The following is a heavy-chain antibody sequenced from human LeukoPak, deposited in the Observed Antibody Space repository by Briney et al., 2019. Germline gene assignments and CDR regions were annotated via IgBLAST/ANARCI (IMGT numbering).Heavy chain of an antibody. J-gene: IGHJ4*02. CDR1: GFTFSDYS. Sequence: PGGSLRLSCAASGFTFSDYSMVWVRQAPGKGLEWVSYIGYSSTTVHYADSVKGRFTISRVNAKNSLYLQMSSLRADDTAVYYCARDLPTGSDYFDYWGQGTLVTVSS. CDR2: IGYSSTTV. V-gene: IGHV3-48*04. CDR3: ARDLPTGSDYFDY. D-gene: IGHD6-6*01.